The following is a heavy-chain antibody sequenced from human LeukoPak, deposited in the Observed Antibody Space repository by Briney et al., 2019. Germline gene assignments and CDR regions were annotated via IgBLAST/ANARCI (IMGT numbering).Heavy chain of an antibody. CDR3: ASGIQWLLQPWGAFDI. V-gene: IGHV3-23*01. CDR2: ISGSGGNT. J-gene: IGHJ3*02. CDR1: RFTFSAYS. D-gene: IGHD6-19*01. Sequence: GGSLRLSCAASRFTFSAYSMTWVRQAPGKGLEWVSAISGSGGNTYYAASVKGRFTISRDNSKNTLYLQMNSLRAEDTAVYYCASGIQWLLQPWGAFDIWGQGTMVTVSS.